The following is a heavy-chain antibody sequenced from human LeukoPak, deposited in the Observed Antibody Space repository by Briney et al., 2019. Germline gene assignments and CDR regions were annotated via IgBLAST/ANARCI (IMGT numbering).Heavy chain of an antibody. CDR1: GFTFSSYA. V-gene: IGHV3-23*01. Sequence: GGSLRLPCAASGFTFSSYAMSWVRQAPGKGLEWVSAISGSGGSTYYADSVKGRFTISRDNSKNTLYLQMNSLRAEDTAVYYCAKVRVRGVVAATCYFDYWGQGTLVTVSS. D-gene: IGHD2-15*01. CDR2: ISGSGGST. CDR3: AKVRVRGVVAATCYFDY. J-gene: IGHJ4*02.